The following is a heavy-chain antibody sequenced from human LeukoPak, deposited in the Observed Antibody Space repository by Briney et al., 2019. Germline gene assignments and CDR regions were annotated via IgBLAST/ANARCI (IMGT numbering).Heavy chain of an antibody. CDR3: AKQDDSSGV. CDR2: IRQDGNEK. Sequence: GGSLRLSCGASGFLFSNYWMSWLRQTPGKGLEWVANIRQDGNEKRYVDSVKGRFTISRDNAKNSLYVQMNSLRAEDTALYYCAKQDDSSGVWGQGTLVTVSS. D-gene: IGHD3-22*01. V-gene: IGHV3-7*03. CDR1: GFLFSNYW. J-gene: IGHJ4*02.